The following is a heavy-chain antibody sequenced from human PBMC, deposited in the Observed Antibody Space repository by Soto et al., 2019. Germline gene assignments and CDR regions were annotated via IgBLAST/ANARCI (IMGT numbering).Heavy chain of an antibody. Sequence: EVQLVESGGGLVQPGGSLRLSCAASGFTFSSYSMNWVRQPPGKGLEWVSYISSSGNRILYADSAEGRFTISRDNAKRSLYLQMNSLRDEDTAMYYCAIVTAAGEYASADFQDWGQGTLVAVSS. J-gene: IGHJ1*01. D-gene: IGHD4-17*01. CDR3: AIVTAAGEYASADFQD. V-gene: IGHV3-48*02. CDR2: ISSSGNRI. CDR1: GFTFSSYS.